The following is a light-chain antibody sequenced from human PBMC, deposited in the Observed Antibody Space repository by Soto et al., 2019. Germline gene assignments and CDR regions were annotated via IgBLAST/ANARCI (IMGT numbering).Light chain of an antibody. CDR1: QSVSSN. Sequence: DIVGTMSAAILSVTQGDRATLXCRASQSVSSNLAWYQQKPGQAPRLVIYDIFTRATGVPTRISGSGSGTEFTLTISSLQSEDFAVYYCQQYNSWPLTFGGGTKVDIK. J-gene: IGKJ4*01. V-gene: IGKV3D-15*01. CDR2: DIF. CDR3: QQYNSWPLT.